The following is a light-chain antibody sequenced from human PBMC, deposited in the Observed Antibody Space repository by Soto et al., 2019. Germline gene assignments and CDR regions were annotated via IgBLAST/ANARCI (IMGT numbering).Light chain of an antibody. Sequence: DIQMTQSPSSLSASIGERVTITCQASHDISNHLNWYQQKPGKAPTLLIYGASTLETGVPSRFSGSGSGTDFTFDISSLQPEDVATYYCQQYDTPPPITFGQGTRLEIK. CDR1: HDISNH. CDR2: GAS. J-gene: IGKJ5*01. CDR3: QQYDTPPPIT. V-gene: IGKV1-33*01.